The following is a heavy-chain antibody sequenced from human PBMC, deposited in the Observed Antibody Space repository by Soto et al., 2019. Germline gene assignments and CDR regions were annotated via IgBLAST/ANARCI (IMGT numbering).Heavy chain of an antibody. CDR2: ISSSSSYI. D-gene: IGHD6-13*01. CDR1: GFTFSSYS. Sequence: GGSLRLSCAASGFTFSSYSMNWVRQAPGKGLEWVSSISSSSSYIYYADSVKGRFTISRDNAKNSLYLQMNSLRAEDTAVYYCAREGDSSSWYFQHYYGMDVWGQGTTVTVSS. CDR3: AREGDSSSWYFQHYYGMDV. J-gene: IGHJ6*02. V-gene: IGHV3-21*01.